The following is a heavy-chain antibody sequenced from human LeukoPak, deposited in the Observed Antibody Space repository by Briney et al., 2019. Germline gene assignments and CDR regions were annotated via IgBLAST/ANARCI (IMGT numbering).Heavy chain of an antibody. CDR3: ATGTPYCSSTSCYSSYGMDV. CDR1: GYTLTELS. V-gene: IGHV1-24*01. J-gene: IGHJ6*02. Sequence: EASVKVSCKVSGYTLTELSMHWVRQAPGEGLEWMGGFDPEDGETIYAQKFQGRVTMTEDTSTDTAYMELSSLRSEDTAVYYCATGTPYCSSTSCYSSYGMDVWGQGTTVTVSS. CDR2: FDPEDGET. D-gene: IGHD2-2*02.